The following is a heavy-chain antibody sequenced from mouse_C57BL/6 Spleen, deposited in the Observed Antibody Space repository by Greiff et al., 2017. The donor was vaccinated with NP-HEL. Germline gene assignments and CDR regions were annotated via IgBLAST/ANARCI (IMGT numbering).Heavy chain of an antibody. CDR2: ISSGSSTI. J-gene: IGHJ2*01. D-gene: IGHD1-1*01. CDR3: ARKFSTTGIYFDY. CDR1: GFTFSDYG. Sequence: DVMLVESGGGLVKPGGSLKLSCAASGFTFSDYGMHWVRQAPEKGLEWVAYISSGSSTIYYADTVKGRFTSSRDNAKNTLFLQMTSLRSEDTAMYYCARKFSTTGIYFDYWGQGTTLTVSS. V-gene: IGHV5-17*01.